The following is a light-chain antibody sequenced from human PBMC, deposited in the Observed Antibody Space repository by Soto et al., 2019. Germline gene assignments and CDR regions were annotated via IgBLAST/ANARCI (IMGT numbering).Light chain of an antibody. J-gene: IGKJ5*01. CDR2: GAS. V-gene: IGKV3-20*01. CDR1: QSVSSSY. Sequence: EIVLMQSPGTMSLSPGERATLSCRASQSVSSSYLAWYQPKPGKAPRLLIYGASSRPTGIPDRLSGSGSGTDFTLTIRRLEPEDFAVYYCQQYGSSSTFGQGTRLEIK. CDR3: QQYGSSST.